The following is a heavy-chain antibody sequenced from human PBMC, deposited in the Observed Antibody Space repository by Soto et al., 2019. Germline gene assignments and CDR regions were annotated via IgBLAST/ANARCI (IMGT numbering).Heavy chain of an antibody. CDR1: GFTLGDYA. CDR2: IRSKAYGGTT. CDR3: TRDQQPNDY. J-gene: IGHJ4*02. D-gene: IGHD6-13*01. Sequence: GGSLRLSCTASGFTLGDYAMSWVRQAPGKGLEWVGFIRSKAYGGTTEYAASVKGRFTISRDDSKSIAYLQMNSLKTEDTAVYYCTRDQQPNDYWGQGTLVTVSS. V-gene: IGHV3-49*04.